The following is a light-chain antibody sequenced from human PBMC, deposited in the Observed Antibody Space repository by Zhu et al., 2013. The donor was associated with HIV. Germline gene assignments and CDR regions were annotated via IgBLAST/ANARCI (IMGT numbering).Light chain of an antibody. CDR2: AAS. CDR3: QNYHTAPWT. J-gene: IGKJ1*01. V-gene: IGKV1-9*01. Sequence: DIQLTQSPSLLSASVGDRVTITCRASQDIDRYLAWYQQTPGKAPTLLVYAASTTQSGVPSRFSGSGSGTEFSLTISSLQPEDFATYYCQNYHTAPWTFGQGTKVEI. CDR1: QDIDRY.